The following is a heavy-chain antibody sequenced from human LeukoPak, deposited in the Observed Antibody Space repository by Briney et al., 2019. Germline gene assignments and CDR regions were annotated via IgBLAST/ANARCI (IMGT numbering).Heavy chain of an antibody. J-gene: IGHJ5*02. Sequence: SETLSLTCTVSGYSISSGYYWGWIRQPPGKGLEWIGSIYHSGSTYYNPSLKSRVTISVDTSKNQFSLKLSSVTAADTAICYCARGYGSGSYSAWGQGTLVTVSS. V-gene: IGHV4-38-2*02. D-gene: IGHD3-10*01. CDR1: GYSISSGYY. CDR2: IYHSGST. CDR3: ARGYGSGSYSA.